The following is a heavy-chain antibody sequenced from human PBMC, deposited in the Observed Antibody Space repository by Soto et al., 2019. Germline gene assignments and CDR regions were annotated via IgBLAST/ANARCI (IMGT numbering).Heavy chain of an antibody. CDR3: ARDQATVTESAYYYYGMDV. Sequence: ASVKVSCKASGYTFTSYYMHWVRQAPGQGLEWMGIINPSGGSTSYAQKFQGRVTMTRDTSTSTVYMELSSPRSEDTAVYYCARDQATVTESAYYYYGMDVWGQGTTVTVSS. CDR1: GYTFTSYY. CDR2: INPSGGST. D-gene: IGHD4-4*01. J-gene: IGHJ6*02. V-gene: IGHV1-46*03.